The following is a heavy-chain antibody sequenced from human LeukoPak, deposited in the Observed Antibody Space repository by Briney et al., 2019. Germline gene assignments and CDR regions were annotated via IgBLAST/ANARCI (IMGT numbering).Heavy chain of an antibody. CDR3: ARPETQYSSGLDGFDI. CDR2: INSDGSRT. D-gene: IGHD6-19*01. CDR1: GFTFSSYS. J-gene: IGHJ3*02. Sequence: PGGSLRLSCAASGFTFSSYSMNWVRQAPGKGLVWVSRINSDGSRTTYADSVKGRFTISRDNAKNTLYLQMNSLRTEDTAVYYCARPETQYSSGLDGFDIWGQRTMVTVST. V-gene: IGHV3-74*01.